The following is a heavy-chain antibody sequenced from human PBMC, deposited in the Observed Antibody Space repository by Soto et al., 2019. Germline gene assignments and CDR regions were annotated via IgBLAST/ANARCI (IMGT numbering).Heavy chain of an antibody. Sequence: EVQLVESGEGLVQPGGSLKLSCAASGFTFRGSAVHWVRQASGKGLEWVGRIRNKANSYATAYAASLKGRFMISRDDSKNTAYLQMNSLKTEDTAVYYCTSHSPEDMIRKWGQGTLVTVSS. V-gene: IGHV3-73*02. J-gene: IGHJ4*02. CDR1: GFTFRGSA. CDR2: IRNKANSYAT. CDR3: TSHSPEDMIRK. D-gene: IGHD2-15*01.